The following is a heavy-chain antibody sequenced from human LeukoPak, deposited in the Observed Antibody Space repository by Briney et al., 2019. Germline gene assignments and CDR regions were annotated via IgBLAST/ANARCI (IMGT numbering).Heavy chain of an antibody. D-gene: IGHD3-9*01. V-gene: IGHV4-34*01. CDR1: GGSFSGYY. CDR3: ARHPTLRYFDWLSSVGAFDI. Sequence: SETLSLTCAVYGGSFSGYYWSWIRQPPGKGLEWIGEINHSGSTNYNPSLKSRVTISVDTSKNQFSLKLSSVTAADTAVYYCARHPTLRYFDWLSSVGAFDIWGQGTMVTVSS. CDR2: INHSGST. J-gene: IGHJ3*02.